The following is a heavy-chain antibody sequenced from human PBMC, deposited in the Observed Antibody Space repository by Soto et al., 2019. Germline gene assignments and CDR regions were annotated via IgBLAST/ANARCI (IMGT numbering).Heavy chain of an antibody. D-gene: IGHD3-3*01. CDR1: GGTFSSYA. V-gene: IGHV1-69*13. J-gene: IGHJ6*02. CDR2: IIPIFGTA. Sequence: SVKVSCKASGGTFSSYAISWVRQAPGQGLEWMGGIIPIFGTANYAQKFQGRVTITADESTSTAYMELSSLRSEDTAVYYCAWIRRDYDFWSSPQPYGMDVWGQGTTVTVSS. CDR3: AWIRRDYDFWSSPQPYGMDV.